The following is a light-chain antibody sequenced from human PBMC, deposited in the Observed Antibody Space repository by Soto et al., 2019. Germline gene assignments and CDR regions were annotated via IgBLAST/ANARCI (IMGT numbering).Light chain of an antibody. Sequence: IVMTHSPCALSVSPGERATLSCRASQSVGSNLAWYQQKPGQAPRLLIHGASTRATGIAARFSGSGSGTEFTLTINSLQSEDFAVYYCQHYADWPLTIGQGTKVDIK. V-gene: IGKV3-15*01. CDR3: QHYADWPLT. CDR1: QSVGSN. CDR2: GAS. J-gene: IGKJ1*01.